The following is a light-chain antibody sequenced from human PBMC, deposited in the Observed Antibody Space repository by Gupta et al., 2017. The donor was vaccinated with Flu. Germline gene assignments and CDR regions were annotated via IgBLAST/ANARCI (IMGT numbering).Light chain of an antibody. Sequence: QSALTQPRSVSGSPVRTVTISCNGTSRDVGSYKYVSWYQQNPVKAPKLMIYEVTMRPSGVPDRFSGSKAGNTASLTISGLQAEDEADYYCCSYTGSDSLVFGGGTKLTVL. CDR1: SRDVGSYKY. J-gene: IGLJ2*01. CDR2: EVT. V-gene: IGLV2-11*01. CDR3: CSYTGSDSLV.